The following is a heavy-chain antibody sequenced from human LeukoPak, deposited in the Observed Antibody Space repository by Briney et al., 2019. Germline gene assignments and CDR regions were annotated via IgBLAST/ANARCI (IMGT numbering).Heavy chain of an antibody. J-gene: IGHJ5*02. V-gene: IGHV4-4*07. CDR1: GGSISSYY. CDR2: IYTSGST. D-gene: IGHD3-3*01. Sequence: SETLSLTCTVSGGSISSYYWSWIRQPAGKGLEWIGRIYTSGSTNYNPSLKSRVTMSVDTSKNQFSLKLSSVTAADTAVYYCARASIWAYYDFWSGYRGSWFDPWGQGTLVTVSS. CDR3: ARASIWAYYDFWSGYRGSWFDP.